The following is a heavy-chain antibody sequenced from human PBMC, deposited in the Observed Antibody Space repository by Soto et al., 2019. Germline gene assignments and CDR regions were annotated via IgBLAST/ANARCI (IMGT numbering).Heavy chain of an antibody. CDR3: ARTAPMDAGDKYYYDF. J-gene: IGHJ4*02. CDR1: GGTFSTFG. D-gene: IGHD3-16*01. V-gene: IGHV1-69*13. CDR2: IIPFFGTA. Sequence: SVKVSCKTSGGTFSTFGISWVRQAPGQGLEWMGGIIPFFGTAEYSQKFEDRITITADESTNTVYMDLRSLTSEDTAIYYCARTAPMDAGDKYYYDFWGQGALVTGSS.